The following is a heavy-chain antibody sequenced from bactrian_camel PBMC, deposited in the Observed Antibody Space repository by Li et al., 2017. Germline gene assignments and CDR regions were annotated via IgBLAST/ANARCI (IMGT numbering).Heavy chain of an antibody. V-gene: IGHV3S1*01. D-gene: IGHD2*01. CDR3: AASREYVSYCPMEVYTYAY. Sequence: HVQLVESGGGSVQAGGSLTLSCPTSETPLITYSTYYMADSAPGKGREGLAARDSHGRTSYAESVKGRFTISQDNDKNTLFLHLNNLKPEDSAMYYCAASREYVSYCPMEVYTYAYRGQGTQVTVS. J-gene: IGHJ4*01. CDR1: ETPLITYS. CDR2: RDSHGRT.